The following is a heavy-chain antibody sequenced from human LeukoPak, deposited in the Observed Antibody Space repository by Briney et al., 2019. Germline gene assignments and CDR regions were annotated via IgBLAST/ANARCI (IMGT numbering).Heavy chain of an antibody. J-gene: IGHJ4*02. CDR2: ISWNSGSI. D-gene: IGHD2-2*01. V-gene: IGHV3-9*03. CDR3: AKGYCSSTSCRFDY. CDR1: GFTFDDYA. Sequence: GGSLRLSCAASGFTFDDYAMHWVRQAPGKGLEWVSGISWNSGSIGYADSVEGRFTISRDNAKNSRYLQMNSLRAEDMALYYCAKGYCSSTSCRFDYWGQGALVTVSS.